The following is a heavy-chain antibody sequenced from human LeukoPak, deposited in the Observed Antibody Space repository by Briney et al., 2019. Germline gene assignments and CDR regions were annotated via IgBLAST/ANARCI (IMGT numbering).Heavy chain of an antibody. CDR2: IYYSGST. D-gene: IGHD2-21*02. CDR3: ARGRSDCLDY. J-gene: IGHJ4*02. CDR1: GGSISSYY. Sequence: PSETLSLTCTASGGSISSYYWSWIRQPPGKGLEWIGYIYYSGSTNYNPSLKSRVTISVDTSKNQFSLKLSSVTAADTAVYYCARGRSDCLDYWGQGTLVTVSS. V-gene: IGHV4-59*01.